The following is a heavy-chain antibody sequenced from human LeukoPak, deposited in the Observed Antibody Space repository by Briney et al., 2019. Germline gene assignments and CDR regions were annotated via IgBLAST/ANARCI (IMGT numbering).Heavy chain of an antibody. CDR2: IKQDGSEK. V-gene: IGHV3-7*01. D-gene: IGHD1-1*01. J-gene: IGHJ4*02. CDR1: GLTFSSYW. CDR3: ARDTAGHWNDGVDDY. Sequence: GGSLRLSCAAAGLTFSSYWMSWVRQAPGKGLEWVANIKQDGSEKYYVDSVKGRFTISRDNAKNSLYLQMNSLRAEDTAVYYCARDTAGHWNDGVDDYWGQGTLVTVSS.